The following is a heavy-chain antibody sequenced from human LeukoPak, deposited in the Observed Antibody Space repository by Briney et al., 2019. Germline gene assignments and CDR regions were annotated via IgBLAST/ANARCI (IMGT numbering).Heavy chain of an antibody. CDR2: INTDGSSR. V-gene: IGHV3-74*01. D-gene: IGHD3-10*01. CDR3: VRDYNYGSGSLYSYYDY. Sequence: GGSLRLSCAASGFTFSHYWMHWVRQAPGKGLVWVSHINTDGSSRTYADSVKGRFTISRDNAKSTLYLQMNSLRADDTAVYYCVRDYNYGSGSLYSYYDYWGQGALVTVTS. CDR1: GFTFSHYW. J-gene: IGHJ4*02.